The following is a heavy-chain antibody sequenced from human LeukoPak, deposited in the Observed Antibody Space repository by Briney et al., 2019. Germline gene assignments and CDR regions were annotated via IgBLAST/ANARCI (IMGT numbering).Heavy chain of an antibody. CDR2: ISSSSSTI. CDR1: GFTFSSCS. J-gene: IGHJ4*02. CDR3: ARDLGQYYDFWSGYYPFDY. D-gene: IGHD3-3*01. Sequence: GGSLRLSCAASGFTFSSCSMNWVRQAPGKGLEWVSYISSSSSTIYYADSVKGRFTISRDNAKNSLYLQMNSLRAEDTAVYYCARDLGQYYDFWSGYYPFDYWGQGTLVTVSS. V-gene: IGHV3-48*01.